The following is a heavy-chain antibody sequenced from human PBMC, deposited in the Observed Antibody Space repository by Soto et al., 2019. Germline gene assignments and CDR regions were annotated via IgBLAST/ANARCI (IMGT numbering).Heavy chain of an antibody. CDR1: GFSFTNFA. Sequence: GGSLRLSCAASGFSFTNFAMSWVRQAPGKGLEWVAGIGASGDITWYADSVKSRLSISRDNSKNTLYLQLNSLRFEDTAAYYCAKDDFTDRGDDYFDYWGPGTLVTVSS. J-gene: IGHJ4*02. CDR3: AKDDFTDRGDDYFDY. V-gene: IGHV3-23*01. D-gene: IGHD2-21*02. CDR2: IGASGDIT.